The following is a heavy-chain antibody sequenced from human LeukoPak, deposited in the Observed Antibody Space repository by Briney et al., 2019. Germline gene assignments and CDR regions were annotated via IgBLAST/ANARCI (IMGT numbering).Heavy chain of an antibody. Sequence: GGSLRLSCAASGFTFSRYWMHWLRQGPGKGLVWVSRSSTDGSSSTYADSVKGRFTISRDNGKNTLYLQMNSLRAEDTAVYYCASYLTSIPSGMDVWGQGTTVIVSS. D-gene: IGHD2/OR15-2a*01. V-gene: IGHV3-74*01. CDR2: SSTDGSSS. CDR1: GFTFSRYW. J-gene: IGHJ6*02. CDR3: ASYLTSIPSGMDV.